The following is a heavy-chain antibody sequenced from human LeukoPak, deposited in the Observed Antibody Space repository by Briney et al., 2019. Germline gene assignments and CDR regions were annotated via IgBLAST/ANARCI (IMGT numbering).Heavy chain of an antibody. D-gene: IGHD5-24*01. CDR3: ARDYGDGYKDY. CDR1: GFILRNYG. J-gene: IGHJ4*02. Sequence: GGSLRLSCATSGFILRNYGMHWVRQAPGKGLEGVAIIYYDGRIKYYADSVKGRFTISRDNSKNTLYLQMNSLRAEDTAVYYCARDYGDGYKDYWGQGTLVTVSS. V-gene: IGHV3-33*01. CDR2: IYYDGRIK.